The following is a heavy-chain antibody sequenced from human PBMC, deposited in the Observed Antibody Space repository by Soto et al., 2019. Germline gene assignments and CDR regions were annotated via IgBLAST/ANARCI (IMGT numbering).Heavy chain of an antibody. CDR2: ISAYNGNT. V-gene: IGHV1-18*01. D-gene: IGHD6-19*01. CDR3: SASAPVAGLDY. CDR1: GYTFTSYG. Sequence: QVQLVQSGAEVKKPGASVKVSCKASGYTFTSYGISWVRQAPGQGLEWMGWISAYNGNTNYAQKLQGRVTMTTDTSTSTAYVELRRLRSDDPAVYYCSASAPVAGLDYWGQGPLVTVSS. J-gene: IGHJ4*02.